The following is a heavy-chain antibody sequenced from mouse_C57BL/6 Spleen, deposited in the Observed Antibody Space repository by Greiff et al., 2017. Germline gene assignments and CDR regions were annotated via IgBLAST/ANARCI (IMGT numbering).Heavy chain of an antibody. CDR1: GFNIKNTY. CDR2: IDPANGNT. Sequence: EVKLVESVAELVRPGASVKLSCTASGFNIKNTYMHWVKQRPEQGLEWIGRIDPANGNTKYAPKFQGKATITADTSSNTAYLQLSSLTSEDTAIYYCARSYGSSPWWYFDVWGTGTTVTVSS. J-gene: IGHJ1*03. V-gene: IGHV14-3*01. D-gene: IGHD1-1*01. CDR3: ARSYGSSPWWYFDV.